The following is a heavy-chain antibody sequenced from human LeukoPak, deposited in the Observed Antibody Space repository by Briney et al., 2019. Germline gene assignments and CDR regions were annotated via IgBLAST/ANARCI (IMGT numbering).Heavy chain of an antibody. J-gene: IGHJ4*02. V-gene: IGHV3-7*01. CDR1: GFTFSHFW. CDR3: AREDGYCSGGNCYSYFDS. D-gene: IGHD2-15*01. Sequence: TGGSLRLSCAASGFTFSHFWMSWVRQAPGKGLEWVAYIKKTGSETYYVDSVKGRFTITRGNTRNSLFLQMYSLRAEDTAVYFCAREDGYCSGGNCYSYFDSWGQGTLVTVSS. CDR2: IKKTGSET.